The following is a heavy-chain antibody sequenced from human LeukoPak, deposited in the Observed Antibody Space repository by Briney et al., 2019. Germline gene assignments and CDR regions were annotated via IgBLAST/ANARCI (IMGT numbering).Heavy chain of an antibody. CDR2: INAGNGNT. Sequence: ASVKVSCRASGYTFTSYAMHWVRQAPGQRLEWMGWINAGNGNTKYSQEFQGRVTITRDTSASTAYMELSSLRSEDTAVYYCARRIAAAGDNWFDPWGQGTLVTVSS. D-gene: IGHD6-13*01. V-gene: IGHV1-3*01. J-gene: IGHJ5*02. CDR1: GYTFTSYA. CDR3: ARRIAAAGDNWFDP.